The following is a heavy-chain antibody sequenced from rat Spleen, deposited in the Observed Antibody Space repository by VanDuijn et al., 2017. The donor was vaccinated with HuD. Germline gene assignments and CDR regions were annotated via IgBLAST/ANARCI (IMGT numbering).Heavy chain of an antibody. J-gene: IGHJ2*01. CDR1: GFSLTNYH. CDR3: TRHDYYFDY. V-gene: IGHV2-72*01. CDR2: IWAGGGS. D-gene: IGHD1-7*01. Sequence: QVQLKESGPGLVQPSQTLSLTCTVSGFSLTNYHVSWVRPSPGKSLVWVGSIWAGGGSNYNSAVQSRLSISRDTSKSQVFLKMISLQPEDTGTYYCTRHDYYFDYWGQGVMVTVSS.